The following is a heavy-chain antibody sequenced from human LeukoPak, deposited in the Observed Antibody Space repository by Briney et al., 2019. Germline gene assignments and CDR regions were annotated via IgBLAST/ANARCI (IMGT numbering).Heavy chain of an antibody. CDR1: GGSISSSGYY. CDR3: ARPFLGCSGGNCYLGSAVDY. CDR2: IYDSGST. D-gene: IGHD2-15*01. Sequence: PSETLSLTCTVSGGSISSSGYYWGWIRQPPGKGLEWIGTIYDSGSTYYNPSLKSRVTISVDTSKNQFSLKLSSVTAADTAVYYCARPFLGCSGGNCYLGSAVDYWGQGTLVTVSS. V-gene: IGHV4-39*01. J-gene: IGHJ4*02.